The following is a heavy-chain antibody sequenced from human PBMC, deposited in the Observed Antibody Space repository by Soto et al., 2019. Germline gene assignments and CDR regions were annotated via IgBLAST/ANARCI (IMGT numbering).Heavy chain of an antibody. CDR3: SRLELVPPASYYMDV. V-gene: IGHV5-51*01. CDR2: IYPGDSDT. D-gene: IGHD2-2*01. J-gene: IGHJ6*03. CDR1: GYSFTSYW. Sequence: GEALKISCKGSGYSFTSYWIGWVRQMPGKGLEWMGIIYPGDSDTRYSPSFQGQVTISADKSISTAYLQWSSLKASDTALYYCSRLELVPPASYYMDVWGKGTTDTVSS.